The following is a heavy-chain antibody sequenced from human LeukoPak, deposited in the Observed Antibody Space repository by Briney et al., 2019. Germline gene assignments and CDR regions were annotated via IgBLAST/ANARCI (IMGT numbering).Heavy chain of an antibody. Sequence: GGSLRLSCAASGFTFSSYSMNWVRQAPGKGLEWVSSISSSSSYIYYADSVKGRFTISRDNAKNSLYLQMNSLRAEDTAVYYCARGYCSSTSCYVGFGGVDYWGQGTLVTVSS. J-gene: IGHJ4*02. CDR3: ARGYCSSTSCYVGFGGVDY. V-gene: IGHV3-21*01. D-gene: IGHD2-2*01. CDR1: GFTFSSYS. CDR2: ISSSSSYI.